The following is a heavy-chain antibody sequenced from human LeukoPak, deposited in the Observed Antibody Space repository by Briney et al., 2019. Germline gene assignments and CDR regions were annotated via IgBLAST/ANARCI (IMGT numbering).Heavy chain of an antibody. J-gene: IGHJ3*02. CDR2: IYYSGST. D-gene: IGHD1-1*01. V-gene: IGHV4-59*12. Sequence: PSETLSLTCTVSGGSISSYYWSWIRQPPGKGLEWIGYIYYSGSTNYNPSLKSRVTISVDTSKNQFSLKLSSVTAADTAVYYCARATPRTGTTARDAFDIWGQGTMVTVSS. CDR1: GGSISSYY. CDR3: ARATPRTGTTARDAFDI.